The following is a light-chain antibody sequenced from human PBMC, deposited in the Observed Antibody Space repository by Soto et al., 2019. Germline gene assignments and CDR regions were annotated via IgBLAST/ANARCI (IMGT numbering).Light chain of an antibody. V-gene: IGKV3-15*01. CDR2: GAS. J-gene: IGKJ5*01. Sequence: EIVMTQSPAALSVSPWDTATLDCRASQSVSSNLAWYQQKPGQAPRPIIYGASTRATGISARFSGSGSGTDFTLTISSVQPEDFATYRCQQANSCPITFGQGTRLEI. CDR1: QSVSSN. CDR3: QQANSCPIT.